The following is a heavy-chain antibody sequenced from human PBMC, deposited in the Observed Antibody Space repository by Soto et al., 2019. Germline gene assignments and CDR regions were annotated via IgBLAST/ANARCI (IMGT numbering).Heavy chain of an antibody. CDR1: GFTFSSYG. Sequence: GGSLRLSCAASGFTFSSYGMHWVRQAPGKGLEWVAVISYDGSNKYYADSVKGRFTISKDNSKKMMYLQMNSLRAEDTAVYYCAKEQGAADDYYYGMDVWGQGTTVTVSS. D-gene: IGHD6-13*01. CDR2: ISYDGSNK. CDR3: AKEQGAADDYYYGMDV. V-gene: IGHV3-30*18. J-gene: IGHJ6*02.